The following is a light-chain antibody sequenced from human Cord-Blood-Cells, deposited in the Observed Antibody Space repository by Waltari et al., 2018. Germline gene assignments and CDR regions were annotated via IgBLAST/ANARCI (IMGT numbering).Light chain of an antibody. CDR2: GTS. Sequence: QSVLTQPPSVSGAPGQRVTISCTGSSSNIGAGSDVHWYHQLPGPAPKLLIYGTSNRPSGVPDRFSGSKSGTSASLAITGLQAEDEADYYCQSYDSSLSGSVFGGGTKLTVL. V-gene: IGLV1-40*01. J-gene: IGLJ3*02. CDR1: SSNIGAGSD. CDR3: QSYDSSLSGSV.